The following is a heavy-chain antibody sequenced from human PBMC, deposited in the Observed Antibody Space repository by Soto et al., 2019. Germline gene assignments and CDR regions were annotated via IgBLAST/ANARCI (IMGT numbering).Heavy chain of an antibody. CDR3: ARLGPYYQSIAP. Sequence: PSETLSLTCTVSGGSISPYYWSWIWQAPGKGLEWIGYIYYAGSTSYNPSLKGRVTISLETSKSQFSLRLSSVTAADTAVYYCARLGPYYQSIAPWGPGTLVTVSS. CDR1: GGSISPYY. CDR2: IYYAGST. D-gene: IGHD2-2*01. J-gene: IGHJ5*02. V-gene: IGHV4-59*08.